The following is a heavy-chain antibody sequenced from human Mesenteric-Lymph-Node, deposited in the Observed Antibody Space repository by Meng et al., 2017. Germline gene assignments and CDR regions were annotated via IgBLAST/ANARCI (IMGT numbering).Heavy chain of an antibody. CDR2: IYGDDEK. Sequence: QITLKESGPTRVKPTQTLTLTCTFSGFSLTTTGVGVGWIRQPPGKALECLAIIYGDDEKRYSPSLESRLTVTKDTSKNQVVLTMTNMVPVDTATYYCARAAARPSDWFDPWGQGTLVTVSS. CDR1: GFSLTTTGVG. D-gene: IGHD6-6*01. CDR3: ARAAARPSDWFDP. J-gene: IGHJ5*02. V-gene: IGHV2-5*02.